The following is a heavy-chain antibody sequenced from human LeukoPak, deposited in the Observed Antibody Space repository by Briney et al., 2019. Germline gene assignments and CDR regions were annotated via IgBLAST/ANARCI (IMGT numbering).Heavy chain of an antibody. D-gene: IGHD3-22*01. Sequence: ASVKVSCKASGYTFTVYYMHWVRQAPGQGLEWMGWINPNSGGTNYAQKFQGRVTMTRDTSISTAYMELSRLRSDDTAVYYCARDWGGGEGTMIVVRTDAFDIWGQGTMVTVSS. CDR2: INPNSGGT. V-gene: IGHV1-2*02. CDR1: GYTFTVYY. CDR3: ARDWGGGEGTMIVVRTDAFDI. J-gene: IGHJ3*02.